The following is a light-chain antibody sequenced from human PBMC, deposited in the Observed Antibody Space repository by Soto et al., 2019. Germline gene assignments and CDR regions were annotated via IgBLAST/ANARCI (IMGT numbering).Light chain of an antibody. V-gene: IGKV2-28*01. J-gene: IGKJ5*01. CDR1: QSLLHSNGYNY. CDR3: MQALQTPLT. Sequence: EIVMTQSPLSLPVTPGEPASISCRSSQSLLHSNGYNYLDWYLQKPGQSPQLLIYLGSNRASGVPERFSGSGSGTDFTLKISRVEAEDVGVYYCMQALQTPLTFGQGTRLEIK. CDR2: LGS.